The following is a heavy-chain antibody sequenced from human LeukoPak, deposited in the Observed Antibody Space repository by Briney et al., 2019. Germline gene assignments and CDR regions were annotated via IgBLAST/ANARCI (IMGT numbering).Heavy chain of an antibody. CDR3: ARSDGFDP. Sequence: GGSLRLSCAASGFTFSSYSMDWVRQAPGKGLEWVSSISSSSSYMYYADSVKGRFTISRDNAKNSLYLQMNSLRAEDTAVYYCARSDGFDPWGQGTLVTVSS. J-gene: IGHJ5*02. V-gene: IGHV3-21*01. CDR1: GFTFSSYS. CDR2: ISSSSSYM.